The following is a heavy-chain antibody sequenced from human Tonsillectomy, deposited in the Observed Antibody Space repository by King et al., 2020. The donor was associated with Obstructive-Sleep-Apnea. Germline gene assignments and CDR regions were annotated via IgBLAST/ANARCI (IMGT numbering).Heavy chain of an antibody. V-gene: IGHV4-34*01. Sequence: VQLQQWGAGLLKPSETLSLTCAVYGGSFSGYYWSWIRQPPGKGLEWLGEINRSGSTNYNPSLKSRVTISVDTSKNQFSLKLSSVTAADTAVYYCARGRGGYYYYDGMDVWGQGTTVTVSS. CDR3: ARGRGGYYYYDGMDV. J-gene: IGHJ6*02. D-gene: IGHD3-10*01. CDR2: INRSGST. CDR1: GGSFSGYY.